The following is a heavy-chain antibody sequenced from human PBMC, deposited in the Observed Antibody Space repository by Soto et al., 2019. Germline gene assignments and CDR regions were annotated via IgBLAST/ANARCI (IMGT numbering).Heavy chain of an antibody. CDR3: ARRRYDYVWGSYRYPYYYGMDV. CDR2: INHSGST. J-gene: IGHJ6*02. CDR1: GGSFSGYY. D-gene: IGHD3-16*02. Sequence: QVQLQQWGAGLLKPSETLSLTCAVYGGSFSGYYWSWIRQPPGKGLEWIGEINHSGSTNYNPSLKSRVTISVTSSKNRFSLKLNFVPAADTAVYYCARRRYDYVWGSYRYPYYYGMDVWGQGTTVTVSS. V-gene: IGHV4-34*01.